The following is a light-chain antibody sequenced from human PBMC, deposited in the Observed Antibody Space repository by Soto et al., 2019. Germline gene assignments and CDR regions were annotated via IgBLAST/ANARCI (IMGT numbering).Light chain of an antibody. V-gene: IGKV3-15*01. CDR2: GTS. Sequence: EIVMTQSPDTLSVSPGERATLSCRASQNVGRNVAWYQQRPGQAPRLLIHGTSTRAADIPDRFSGSVSGTEFKLTIHRLQPEDFVIYYCQQYNNWPPMSTFGQGTKLEMK. CDR3: QQYNNWPPMST. CDR1: QNVGRN. J-gene: IGKJ2*01.